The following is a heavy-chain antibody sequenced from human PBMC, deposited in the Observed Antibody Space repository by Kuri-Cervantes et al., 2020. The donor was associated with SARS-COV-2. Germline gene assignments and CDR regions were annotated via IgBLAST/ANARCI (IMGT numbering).Heavy chain of an antibody. V-gene: IGHV3-23*01. CDR3: ARDLGGTGTT. Sequence: GGSLRLSCAASGFTFCSYAMSWVRQAPGKGREWVSAISGSADSTYYADSVKGRFTSSRDNSTNTLYMKMNSLRAEDAAVYYGARDLGGTGTTWGQGTLVTVSS. J-gene: IGHJ5*02. CDR2: ISGSADST. CDR1: GFTFCSYA. D-gene: IGHD1-1*01.